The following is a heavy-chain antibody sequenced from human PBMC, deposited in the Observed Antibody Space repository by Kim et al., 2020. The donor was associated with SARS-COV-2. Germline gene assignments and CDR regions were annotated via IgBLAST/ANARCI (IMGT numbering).Heavy chain of an antibody. CDR2: IDPSDSYT. D-gene: IGHD3-10*01. V-gene: IGHV5-10-1*01. CDR3: ASLDYYGSGSYRVMDY. CDR1: GYSFTSYW. J-gene: IGHJ4*02. Sequence: GGSLRLSCKGSGYSFTSYWISWVRQMPGKGLEWMGRIDPSDSYTNYSPSFQGHVTISADKSISTAYLQWSSLKASDTAMYYCASLDYYGSGSYRVMDYWGQGTLVTVSS.